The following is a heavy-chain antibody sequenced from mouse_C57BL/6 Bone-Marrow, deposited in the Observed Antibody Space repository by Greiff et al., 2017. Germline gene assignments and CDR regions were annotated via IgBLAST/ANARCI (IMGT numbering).Heavy chain of an antibody. CDR2: IWSGGST. CDR1: GFSLTSYG. Sequence: VQLQQSGPGLVQPSQSLSITCTVSGFSLTSYGVHWVRQSPGKGLEWLGVIWSGGSTDYNAAFISRLSISKNNSKSQVFFKMNSLQADDTAIYYCARNDHYYSSSPYYFDYWGQGTPLTVSS. V-gene: IGHV2-2*01. D-gene: IGHD1-1*01. CDR3: ARNDHYYSSSPYYFDY. J-gene: IGHJ2*01.